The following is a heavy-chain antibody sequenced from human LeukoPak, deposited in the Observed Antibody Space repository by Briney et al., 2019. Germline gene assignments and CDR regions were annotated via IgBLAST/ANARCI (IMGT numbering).Heavy chain of an antibody. D-gene: IGHD1-26*01. Sequence: GGSLRLSCAASGFTFDDYTMHWVRQAPGKGLEWVSLISWDGGSTYYADSVKGRFTISRDNSKNSLYLQMNSLRTEDTALYYCAKPGGSYPTEYFQHWGQGTLVTVSS. CDR3: AKPGGSYPTEYFQH. CDR2: ISWDGGST. CDR1: GFTFDDYT. J-gene: IGHJ1*01. V-gene: IGHV3-43*01.